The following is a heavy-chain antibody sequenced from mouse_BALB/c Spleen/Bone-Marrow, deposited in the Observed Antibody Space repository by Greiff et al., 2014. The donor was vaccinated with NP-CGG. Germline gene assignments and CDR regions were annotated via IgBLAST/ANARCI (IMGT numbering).Heavy chain of an antibody. CDR3: AREAGTVAWFAY. CDR2: IVPSSDYT. D-gene: IGHD1-1*01. Sequence: QVQLQQSGAELARPGASVKMSCKASGYAFTNYTMQWIRQRPGQGLEWIGYIVPSSDYTNYNQNFKDKATLTADKSSSTAYMQLNSLTSEAFAVYYCAREAGTVAWFAYWGQGTLVTVSA. V-gene: IGHV1-4*01. CDR1: GYAFTNYT. J-gene: IGHJ3*01.